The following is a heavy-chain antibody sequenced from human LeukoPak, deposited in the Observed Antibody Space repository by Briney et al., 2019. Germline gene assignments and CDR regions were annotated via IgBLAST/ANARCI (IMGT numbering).Heavy chain of an antibody. CDR3: ARGLTAAGTYFDY. V-gene: IGHV1-2*02. J-gene: IGHJ4*02. Sequence: ASVKVSCKTSEYTFTDYYMHWVRQAPGQGLEWMGWINPNSGGTSYAFNLQGRVTLTRDTSIGTVYMELTGLTSEDTAVYYCARGLTAAGTYFDYWGQGTLVTVSS. CDR2: INPNSGGT. CDR1: EYTFTDYY. D-gene: IGHD6-13*01.